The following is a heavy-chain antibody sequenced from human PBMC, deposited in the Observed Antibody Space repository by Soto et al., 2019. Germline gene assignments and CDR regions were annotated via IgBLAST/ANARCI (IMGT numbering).Heavy chain of an antibody. CDR1: GFTFSSDA. D-gene: IGHD6-19*01. V-gene: IGHV3-23*01. CDR3: AKGPGPGQWLATGSYYFDY. J-gene: IGHJ4*02. Sequence: EVQLLDSGGGLVQAGGSLRLSCAASGFTFSSDAMSWVRQGPGKGLEWVSGISASGGSTYYADSVKGRFTISRDNSKNTLYLQMNSLRADDTARYYCAKGPGPGQWLATGSYYFDYWGQGTLVTVSS. CDR2: ISASGGST.